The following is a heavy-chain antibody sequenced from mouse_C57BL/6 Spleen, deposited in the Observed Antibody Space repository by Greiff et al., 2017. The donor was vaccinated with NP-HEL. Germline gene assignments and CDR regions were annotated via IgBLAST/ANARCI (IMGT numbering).Heavy chain of an antibody. V-gene: IGHV3-6*01. Sequence: EVQLQQSGPGLVKPSQSLSLTCSVTGYSITSGYYWNWIRQFPGNKLEWMGYISYDGSNNYNPSLKNRISITRETSKNQFFLKLNSVTTEDTATYYCAKGYDSNYGFDYWGQGTTLTVSS. CDR2: ISYDGSN. CDR3: AKGYDSNYGFDY. D-gene: IGHD2-5*01. CDR1: GYSITSGYY. J-gene: IGHJ2*01.